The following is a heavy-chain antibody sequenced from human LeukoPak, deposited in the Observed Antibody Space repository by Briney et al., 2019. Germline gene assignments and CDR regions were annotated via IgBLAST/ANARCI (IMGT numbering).Heavy chain of an antibody. CDR2: INAGNGNT. V-gene: IGHV1-3*01. J-gene: IGHJ4*02. CDR1: GYTFTSYA. D-gene: IGHD2-2*01. CDR3: ARDWGVPAAMY. Sequence: GESLQISCKASGYTFTSYAMHWVRQAPGQRPEWMGWINAGNGNTKYSQKFQGRVTITRDTSASTAYMELSSLRSEDTAVYYCARDWGVPAAMYWGQGTLVTVSS.